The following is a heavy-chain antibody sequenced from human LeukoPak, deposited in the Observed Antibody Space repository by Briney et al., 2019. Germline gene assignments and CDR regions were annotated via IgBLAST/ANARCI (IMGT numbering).Heavy chain of an antibody. J-gene: IGHJ4*02. CDR3: TKGGQRGLYYFDS. CDR1: GFTFDDHA. CDR2: IRADGRST. V-gene: IGHV3-43*02. Sequence: GGSLRLSCAASGFTFDDHAIHWVRQAPGKGLEGVSLIRADGRSTSSADSVKGRFTISRDNSKNSVYLQMNSLKTEDTALYYCTKGGQRGLYYFDSWGQGTLVTVSS.